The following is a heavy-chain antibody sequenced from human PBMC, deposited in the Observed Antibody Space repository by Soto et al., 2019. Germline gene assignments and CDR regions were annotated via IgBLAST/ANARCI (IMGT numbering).Heavy chain of an antibody. CDR2: IDKVGTDS. CDR3: ARGWFGPDV. J-gene: IGHJ6*03. Sequence: EVQLVESGGGLVQPGGSLRLSCAASEFTFSGRSVHWVRQAPGKGLVWVSGIDKVGTDSTYADSVKGRFTSSRDNAKNTVYLQMNILRVEDTAVYYWARGWFGPDVWGNGTTVTVSS. D-gene: IGHD3-10*01. V-gene: IGHV3-74*01. CDR1: EFTFSGRS.